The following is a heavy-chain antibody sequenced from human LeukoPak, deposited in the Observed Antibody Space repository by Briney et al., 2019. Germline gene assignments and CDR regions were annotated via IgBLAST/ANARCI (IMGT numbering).Heavy chain of an antibody. D-gene: IGHD6-6*01. Sequence: GGSLRLSCAASGFTFGNYGMHWVRQAPGKGLEWVSVIYSGGSTYYADSVKGRFTISRHNSKNTLYLQMNSLRAEDTAVYYCARVRYSSSLDYWGQGTLVTVSS. CDR3: ARVRYSSSLDY. V-gene: IGHV3-53*04. J-gene: IGHJ4*02. CDR2: IYSGGST. CDR1: GFTFGNYG.